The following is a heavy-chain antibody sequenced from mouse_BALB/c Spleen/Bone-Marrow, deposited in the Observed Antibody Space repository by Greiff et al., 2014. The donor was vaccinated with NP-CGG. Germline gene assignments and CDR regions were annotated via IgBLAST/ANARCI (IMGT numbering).Heavy chain of an antibody. D-gene: IGHD1-1*01. CDR3: ASYYYGSSGFAY. J-gene: IGHJ3*01. Sequence: EVQLQQSGAELVKPGASVKLSCTASGFNIKDTYMHWVKQRSEQGLEWIGRIDPANGNTKYDPKFQGKATITADTSSNTAYLQLSSLTSEDTAVYYCASYYYGSSGFAYWGQGTLVTVSA. V-gene: IGHV14-3*02. CDR1: GFNIKDTY. CDR2: IDPANGNT.